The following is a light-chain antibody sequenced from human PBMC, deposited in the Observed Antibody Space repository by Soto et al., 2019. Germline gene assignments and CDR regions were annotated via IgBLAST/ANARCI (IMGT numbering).Light chain of an antibody. CDR2: DVN. CDR3: TSWTTSTTMI. V-gene: IGLV2-14*03. J-gene: IGLJ2*01. CDR1: SSDIGAYNF. Sequence: HSALTQPASVSGSPGQSITISCTGTSSDIGAYNFVSWYQQHPGKAPKLMLYDVNIRPSGVSNRFSGSKSGNTASLTISGLQAEDEADYYCTSWTTSTTMIFGRGTKLTVL.